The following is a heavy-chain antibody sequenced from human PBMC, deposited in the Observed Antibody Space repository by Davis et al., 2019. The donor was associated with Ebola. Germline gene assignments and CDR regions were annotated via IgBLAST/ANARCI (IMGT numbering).Heavy chain of an antibody. J-gene: IGHJ2*01. V-gene: IGHV1-8*01. D-gene: IGHD4/OR15-4a*01. CDR2: VNPNSGHT. Sequence: ASVKVSCKASGYTFTDYDMNWVRQATGQRLEWMGWVNPNSGHTGYAPKFQGRVTMTRDTSIGTAYMELSSLTPEDTAIYYCARLTIQWYFDLWGHGTLVTVSS. CDR1: GYTFTDYD. CDR3: ARLTIQWYFDL.